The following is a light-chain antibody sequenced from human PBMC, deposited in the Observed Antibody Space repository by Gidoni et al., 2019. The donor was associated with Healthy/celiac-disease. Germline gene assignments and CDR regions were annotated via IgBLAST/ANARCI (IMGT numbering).Light chain of an antibody. V-gene: IGKV1-33*01. CDR3: QQYDNLPSPT. J-gene: IGKJ5*01. CDR2: DAS. CDR1: QDISNY. Sequence: DIQMTQSPSSLSASVGDRVTITCQASQDISNYLNWYQQKPGKAPKLLIYDASNLETGVPSRFSGSGSGTDFTFTISSLQPEDIATYYCQQYDNLPSPTFXQXIRLEIK.